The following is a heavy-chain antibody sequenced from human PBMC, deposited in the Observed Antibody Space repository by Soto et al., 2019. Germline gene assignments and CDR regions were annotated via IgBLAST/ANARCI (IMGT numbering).Heavy chain of an antibody. D-gene: IGHD1-20*01. CDR3: VRPLGSITGTQRSPDDAFDI. CDR1: GYSFTSYW. CDR2: IYPGDSDT. Sequence: GESLKISCKGSGYSFTSYWIGWVRQMPGKGLEWMGIIYPGDSDTRYSPSFQGQVTISADKSISTAYLQWSSLKASDTAMYYCVRPLGSITGTQRSPDDAFDIWGQGTMVTVSS. V-gene: IGHV5-51*01. J-gene: IGHJ3*02.